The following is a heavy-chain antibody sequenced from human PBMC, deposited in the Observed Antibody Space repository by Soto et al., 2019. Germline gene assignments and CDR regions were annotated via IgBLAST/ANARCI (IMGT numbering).Heavy chain of an antibody. CDR2: IGPESGAT. CDR3: GRGPSGQIVVFY. J-gene: IGHJ4*02. Sequence: GASVEVSCKTSGYTFTGHYIHWVRQAPQQGPEWMGEIGPESGATRYAQKFRGRVTMTMDTSITTVYMELKNLSPDDTAVYYCGRGPSGQIVVFYWGQGTPVTVSS. CDR1: GYTFTGHY. V-gene: IGHV1-2*02. D-gene: IGHD1-26*01.